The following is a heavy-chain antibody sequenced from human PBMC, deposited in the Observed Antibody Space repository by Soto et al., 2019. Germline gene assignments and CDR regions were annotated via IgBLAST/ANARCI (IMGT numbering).Heavy chain of an antibody. Sequence: GSLRLSCAASGFTLRNYDMSWVRQAPGKGLEWVSGTSGSGETTYYGDSVKGRFTISRDNAKNSLYLQMNSLRAEDTAVYYCARVIKVAGTDAFDIWGQGTMVTVSS. J-gene: IGHJ3*02. CDR3: ARVIKVAGTDAFDI. CDR2: TSGSGETT. D-gene: IGHD6-19*01. CDR1: GFTLRNYD. V-gene: IGHV3-23*01.